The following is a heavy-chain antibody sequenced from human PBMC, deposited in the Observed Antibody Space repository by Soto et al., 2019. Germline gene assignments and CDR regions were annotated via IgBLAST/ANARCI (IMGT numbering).Heavy chain of an antibody. CDR2: ISGSGGST. CDR1: GVTFSSYA. Sequence: PGGSLRLSCAASGVTFSSYAMSWVRQAPGKGLEWVSAISGSGGSTYYADSVKGRFTISRDNSKNTLYLQMNSLRAEDTAVYYCAKDYRSSSYFDYWGQGTLVTVSS. J-gene: IGHJ4*02. V-gene: IGHV3-23*01. CDR3: AKDYRSSSYFDY. D-gene: IGHD6-6*01.